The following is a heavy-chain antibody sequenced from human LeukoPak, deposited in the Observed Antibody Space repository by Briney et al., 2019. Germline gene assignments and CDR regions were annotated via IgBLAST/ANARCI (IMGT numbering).Heavy chain of an antibody. D-gene: IGHD4-17*01. V-gene: IGHV4-59*03. Sequence: PSETLSLTCNVSGASITSYYWSWIRQPPGKGLEWIGYVYFSGLTNYNPSLKSRVTVSLDTSKNQFSLKLRSVTAADTAVYYCALHRGYGDSNWFDPWGQGTLVTVSS. J-gene: IGHJ5*02. CDR3: ALHRGYGDSNWFDP. CDR2: VYFSGLT. CDR1: GASITSYY.